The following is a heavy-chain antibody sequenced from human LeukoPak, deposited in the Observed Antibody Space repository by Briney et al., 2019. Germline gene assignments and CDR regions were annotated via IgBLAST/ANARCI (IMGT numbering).Heavy chain of an antibody. CDR3: ARTETTYQVLEN. J-gene: IGHJ4*02. Sequence: GGSLRLSCAASGFTFSSYRMNWVRQAPGKGLEWISYISSSSSTIYYADSVKGRFTISRDNANNSLYLQMNSLRAEDTAVYYCARTETTYQVLENWGQGTLVTVSS. V-gene: IGHV3-48*01. CDR2: ISSSSSTI. D-gene: IGHD4-17*01. CDR1: GFTFSSYR.